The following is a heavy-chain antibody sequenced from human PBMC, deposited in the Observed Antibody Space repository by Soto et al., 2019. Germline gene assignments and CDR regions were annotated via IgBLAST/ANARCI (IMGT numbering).Heavy chain of an antibody. CDR3: AAHDSGGYYAEY. D-gene: IGHD3-22*01. CDR2: IHYSGST. Sequence: QLQLQESGPGLVKPSETLSLTCTVSGDSVTISDYYWGWIRQPPGKGLEWIGSIHYSGSTYYNTSLKSRGTISGYTSKKQFSLKLTSVTAADAAVYYCAAHDSGGYYAEYWGQGTLVTVSA. V-gene: IGHV4-39*01. CDR1: GDSVTISDYY. J-gene: IGHJ4*02.